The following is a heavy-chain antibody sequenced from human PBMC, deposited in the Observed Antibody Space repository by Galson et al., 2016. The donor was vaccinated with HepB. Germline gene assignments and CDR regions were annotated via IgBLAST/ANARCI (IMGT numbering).Heavy chain of an antibody. J-gene: IGHJ5*02. V-gene: IGHV4-59*01. Sequence: SETLSLTCTTSNGSINDYYWSWIRQPPGKGLEWIGCMYYNYSPTYNPSLKSRVSMLVDTSKNQFSLKVSSVTAADTAVHYCARQQVGNNWFDPWGQGALVTVSS. D-gene: IGHD1-14*01. CDR2: MYYNYSP. CDR1: NGSINDYY. CDR3: ARQQVGNNWFDP.